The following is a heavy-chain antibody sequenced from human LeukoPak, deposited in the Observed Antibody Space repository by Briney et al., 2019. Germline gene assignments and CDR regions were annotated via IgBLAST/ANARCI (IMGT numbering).Heavy chain of an antibody. J-gene: IGHJ3*02. Sequence: ASVKVSCKASGYTFTGYYMHWVRQAPGQGLEWMGWINPNSGGTNYAQKFQGRVTMTRDTSISTAYMELSRLRSDDTAVYYCAREGGCTNGVCTDDAFDIWGQGTMVTVPS. CDR1: GYTFTGYY. CDR3: AREGGCTNGVCTDDAFDI. CDR2: INPNSGGT. V-gene: IGHV1-2*02. D-gene: IGHD2-8*01.